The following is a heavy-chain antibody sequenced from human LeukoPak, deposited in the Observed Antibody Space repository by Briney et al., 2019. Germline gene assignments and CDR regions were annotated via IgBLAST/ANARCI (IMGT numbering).Heavy chain of an antibody. Sequence: GGSLRLSCAASGFMFSSFEMYWVRQAPGKGLEWVSYISRGASTMYYADSVKGRFTISRDNARNSLFLQMNSLRAEDTAVYYCALLAVASDFDYWGQGTLVTVSS. CDR2: ISRGASTM. J-gene: IGHJ4*02. D-gene: IGHD6-19*01. CDR3: ALLAVASDFDY. CDR1: GFMFSSFE. V-gene: IGHV3-48*03.